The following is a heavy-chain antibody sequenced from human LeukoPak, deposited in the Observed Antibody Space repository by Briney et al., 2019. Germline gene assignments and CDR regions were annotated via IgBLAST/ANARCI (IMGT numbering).Heavy chain of an antibody. CDR2: IYYSGTT. Sequence: SQTLSLTCTVSGGSINSSSYYWGWIRQPPGKGLEWIGGIYYSGTTYYNPSLKSRVTISVDTSKNQFSLKLSSVTAADTAVYYCARGGTVTTLYYFDYWGQGTLVTVSS. V-gene: IGHV4-39*07. D-gene: IGHD4-17*01. J-gene: IGHJ4*02. CDR1: GGSINSSSYY. CDR3: ARGGTVTTLYYFDY.